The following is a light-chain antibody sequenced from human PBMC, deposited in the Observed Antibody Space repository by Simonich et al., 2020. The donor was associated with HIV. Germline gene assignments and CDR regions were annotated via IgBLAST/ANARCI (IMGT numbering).Light chain of an antibody. CDR2: EDN. J-gene: IGLJ2*01. CDR1: SGSIASNS. Sequence: NFMLTQPHSVSESPGKTVTISCTRSSGSIASNSVQWYQQSPGSSPTTVIFEDNQSPSGVPARFSGSVDSSSNSASLTISGLKTEDEADYYCQSYDSSNHVVFGGGTKLTVL. CDR3: QSYDSSNHVV. V-gene: IGLV6-57*01.